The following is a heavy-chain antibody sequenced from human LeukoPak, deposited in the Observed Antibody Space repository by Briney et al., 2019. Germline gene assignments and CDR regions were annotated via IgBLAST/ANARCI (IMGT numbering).Heavy chain of an antibody. D-gene: IGHD6-13*01. CDR3: ARDGGQAAAGTLYYYYYMDV. V-gene: IGHV1-69*05. CDR1: GGTFSSYA. J-gene: IGHJ6*03. CDR2: IIPIFGTA. Sequence: GASVKVSCKASGGTFSSYAISWVRQAPGQGLEWMGGIIPIFGTANYAQKFQGRVTITTDESTSTAYMELSSLRSEDTAVYYCARDGGQAAAGTLYYYYYMDVWGKGTTVTVSS.